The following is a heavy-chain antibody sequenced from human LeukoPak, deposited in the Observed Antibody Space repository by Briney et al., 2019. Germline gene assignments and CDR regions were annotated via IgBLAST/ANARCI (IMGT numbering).Heavy chain of an antibody. Sequence: SETLSLTCAVYGGSFSGYYWSWIRQPPGKGLEWIGEINHSGSTNYNPSLKSRVTISVDTSKNQFSLKLSSVTAADTAVYYCARGNYDYVWGSYRLKFDYWGQGTLVTVSS. V-gene: IGHV4-34*01. CDR3: ARGNYDYVWGSYRLKFDY. D-gene: IGHD3-16*02. J-gene: IGHJ4*02. CDR2: INHSGST. CDR1: GGSFSGYY.